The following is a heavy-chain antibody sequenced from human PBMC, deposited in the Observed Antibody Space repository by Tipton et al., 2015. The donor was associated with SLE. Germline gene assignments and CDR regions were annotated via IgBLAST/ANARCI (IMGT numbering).Heavy chain of an antibody. CDR2: IYYSGTT. D-gene: IGHD3-16*01. CDR1: GGSISSSTYY. J-gene: IGHJ3*02. Sequence: TLSLTCTVSGGSISSSTYYWGWIRQPPGKGLEWIGSIYYSGTTYYNPSLKSRVTISVDTSKNQFSLKLSSVTAADTAVYYCARGGVFDIWGQGTMVTVSS. CDR3: ARGGVFDI. V-gene: IGHV4-39*07.